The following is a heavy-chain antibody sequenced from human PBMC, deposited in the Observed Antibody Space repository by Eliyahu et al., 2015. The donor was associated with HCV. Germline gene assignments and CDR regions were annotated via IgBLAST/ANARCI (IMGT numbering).Heavy chain of an antibody. Sequence: QVTLRESGPALVKPTQTLTLTCTFSGFXLETFGXCVXXIRQPPGKALEWLAVIDWDGDTYYTTSLRTRLSVSKDTSKNQVVLTLTNVDPMDTATYYCGRNRRQWQLGGFYFNDPMDDWGHGTTVTVSS. CDR2: IDWDGDT. CDR1: GFXLETFGXC. D-gene: IGHD6-19*01. V-gene: IGHV2-70*13. J-gene: IGHJ6*02. CDR3: GRNRRQWQLGGFYFNDPMDD.